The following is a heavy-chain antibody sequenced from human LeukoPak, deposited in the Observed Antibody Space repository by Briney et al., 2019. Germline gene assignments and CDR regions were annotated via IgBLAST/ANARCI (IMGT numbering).Heavy chain of an antibody. Sequence: GRSLRLSCAASGFTFSSYGMHWVRQAPGKGLEWLAVISYDGSNKYYADSVKGRFTISRDNSKNTLYLQMNSLRAEDTAVYYCARDLINSSGWYDYYYYGMDVWGQGTTVTVSS. D-gene: IGHD6-19*01. J-gene: IGHJ6*02. CDR2: ISYDGSNK. CDR1: GFTFSSYG. V-gene: IGHV3-30*03. CDR3: ARDLINSSGWYDYYYYGMDV.